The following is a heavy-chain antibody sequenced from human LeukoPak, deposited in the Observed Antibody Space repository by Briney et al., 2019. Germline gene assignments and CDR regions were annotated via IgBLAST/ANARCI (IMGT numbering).Heavy chain of an antibody. V-gene: IGHV3-48*04. CDR1: GFTFSSYS. Sequence: GGSLRLSCAASGFTFSSYSMNWVRQAPGKGLEWVAYISSSGSTIYYADSVKGRFTISRDNAKNSLYLQMNSLRAEDTAVYYCARDCGGGSCYGPYDAFDIWGQGTMVTVSS. CDR3: ARDCGGGSCYGPYDAFDI. J-gene: IGHJ3*02. D-gene: IGHD2-15*01. CDR2: ISSSGSTI.